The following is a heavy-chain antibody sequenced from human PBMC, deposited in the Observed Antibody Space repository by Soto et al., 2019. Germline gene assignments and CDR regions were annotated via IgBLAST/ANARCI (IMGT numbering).Heavy chain of an antibody. CDR3: ARGYCTATICDPWFDP. CDR1: RYSFSSYW. V-gene: IGHV5-51*03. Sequence: GESLKIYCRGSRYSFSSYWIAWVLHMPGKGLEWMGIIYPGDSDTRYSPSFQGQVTISVDKSITTAYLQWSSLKASDTAMYYCARGYCTATICDPWFDPWGQGTLVTVS. J-gene: IGHJ5*02. D-gene: IGHD2-8*02. CDR2: IYPGDSDT.